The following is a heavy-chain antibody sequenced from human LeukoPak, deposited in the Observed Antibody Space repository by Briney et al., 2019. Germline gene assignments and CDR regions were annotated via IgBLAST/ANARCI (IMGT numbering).Heavy chain of an antibody. V-gene: IGHV3-23*01. CDR1: GLTFSSYA. J-gene: IGHJ1*01. CDR3: ENPPLGPTVDIAVVPAAMRYFQH. D-gene: IGHD2-2*01. Sequence: GGSLRLSCAASGLTFSSYAMSWVRQAPGKGLGWVSAFSGSGGSTYCADPGKGRFIISRDNSKTSLYLQRNSQKAEDTAVYYCENPPLGPTVDIAVVPAAMRYFQHWGQGTLVTVSS. CDR2: FSGSGGST.